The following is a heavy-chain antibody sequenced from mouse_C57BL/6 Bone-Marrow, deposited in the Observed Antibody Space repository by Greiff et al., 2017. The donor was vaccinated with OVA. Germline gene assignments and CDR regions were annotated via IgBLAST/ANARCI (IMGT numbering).Heavy chain of an antibody. Sequence: QVQLQQPGAELVKPGASVKVSCKASGYTFTSYWMHWVKQRPGQGLGWIGRIHPSDSDTIYNQKFKGKATLTVDKSSSTAYMQFSSLTSEDSAVYYCARRNNRNYADFDYWGQGTSLTVSA. CDR3: ARRNNRNYADFDY. CDR2: IHPSDSDT. CDR1: GYTFTSYW. J-gene: IGHJ2*02. V-gene: IGHV1-74*01. D-gene: IGHD2-5*01.